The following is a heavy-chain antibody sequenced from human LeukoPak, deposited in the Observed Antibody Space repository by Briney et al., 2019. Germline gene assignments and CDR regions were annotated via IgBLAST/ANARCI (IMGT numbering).Heavy chain of an antibody. CDR1: GYTFTSYD. CDR3: ARVLSSIPSRPFDY. V-gene: IGHV1-8*01. Sequence: GASVKVSCKASGYTFTSYDINWVRQATGQGLEWMGWMNPNSGNTGYAQKFQGRVTMTRNTSISTAYMELSSLRSEDTAVYYCARVLSSIPSRPFDYWGQETLVTVSS. D-gene: IGHD6-6*01. CDR2: MNPNSGNT. J-gene: IGHJ4*02.